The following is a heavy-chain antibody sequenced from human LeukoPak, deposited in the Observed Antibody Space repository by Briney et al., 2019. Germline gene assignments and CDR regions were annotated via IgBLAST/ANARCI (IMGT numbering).Heavy chain of an antibody. CDR2: IHTAGDT. D-gene: IGHD2-21*02. J-gene: IGHJ3*02. CDR1: GFTFSNYD. Sequence: GGSLRLSCAASGFTFSNYDMHWVRQATGEGLEWVSSIHTAGDTHYSGSAKGRFIISRENVKNSLYLQMNSLRAEDTAVYYCARGSCGYGDYYRALNIWGQGTIVTVSS. V-gene: IGHV3-13*01. CDR3: ARGSCGYGDYYRALNI.